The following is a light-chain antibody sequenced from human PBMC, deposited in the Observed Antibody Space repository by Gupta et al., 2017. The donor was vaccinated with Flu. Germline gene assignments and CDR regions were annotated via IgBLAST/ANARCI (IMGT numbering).Light chain of an antibody. V-gene: IGLV1-40*01. CDR1: SSNIGAGYD. J-gene: IGLJ2*01. CDR2: GNS. Sequence: QSVLTPPPSVSGAPGQRVTISCTGGSSNIGAGYDVHWYQQLPGTAPKLLIYGNSNRPSGVPDRFSGSKSGTSASLAITGLQAEDEADYYCQSYDSSLSGSGVVFGGGTKLTVL. CDR3: QSYDSSLSGSGVV.